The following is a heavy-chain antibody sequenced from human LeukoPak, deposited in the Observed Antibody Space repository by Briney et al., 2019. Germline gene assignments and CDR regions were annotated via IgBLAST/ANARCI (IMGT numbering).Heavy chain of an antibody. CDR2: IKQDGSEK. D-gene: IGHD1-7*01. Sequence: GGSLRLSCAASGFSFNNAWMNWVRQAPGKGLEWVANIKQDGSEKYYVDSVKGRFTISRDNAENSLYLQMNSLRAEDTAVYYCATSRTFDYWGQGTLVTVSS. CDR1: GFSFNNAW. V-gene: IGHV3-7*01. CDR3: ATSRTFDY. J-gene: IGHJ4*02.